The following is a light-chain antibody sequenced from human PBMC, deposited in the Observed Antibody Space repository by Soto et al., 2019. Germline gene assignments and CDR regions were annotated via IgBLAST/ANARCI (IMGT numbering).Light chain of an antibody. CDR3: QQRSNWPPSIT. CDR1: PSVTNNY. Sequence: DIVLTQSPGPLPFSPGDSATLSRRASPSVTNNYLAWHQQKPGQTPRLLIYGASSRATGIPGRFSGSGSGTDFTLNISSLEPEDFAVYYCQQRSNWPPSITFGQGTRLEIK. CDR2: GAS. V-gene: IGKV3D-20*02. J-gene: IGKJ5*01.